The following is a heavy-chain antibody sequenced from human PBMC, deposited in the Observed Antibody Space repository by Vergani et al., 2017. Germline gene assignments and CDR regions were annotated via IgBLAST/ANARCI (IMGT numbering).Heavy chain of an antibody. CDR1: GGSISSYY. Sequence: QVQLQESGPGLVKPSETLYLTCTVSGGSISSYYWSWIRPPPGTGLEWIGYIYYSGSTNYNPSLKSRVTISVDTSKNQFSLKLSSVTAADTAVYYCASLTVTTEAGDFDYWGQGTLVTVSA. CDR2: IYYSGST. J-gene: IGHJ4*02. D-gene: IGHD4-17*01. V-gene: IGHV4-59*01. CDR3: ASLTVTTEAGDFDY.